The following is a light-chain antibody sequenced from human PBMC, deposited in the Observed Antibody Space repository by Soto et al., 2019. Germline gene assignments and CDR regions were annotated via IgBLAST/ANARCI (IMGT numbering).Light chain of an antibody. CDR3: QQYGGSPLT. CDR1: QSVTSTY. J-gene: IGKJ4*01. CDR2: GAS. V-gene: IGKV3-20*01. Sequence: EIVLTQSPGTLSLSPGERATLSCRASQSVTSTYLVWYQQKPGQAPRLLIYGASNRATGIPDRFTGSGSGTDFTLTISRLEPEDFAVYYCQQYGGSPLTFGGGTKVEIK.